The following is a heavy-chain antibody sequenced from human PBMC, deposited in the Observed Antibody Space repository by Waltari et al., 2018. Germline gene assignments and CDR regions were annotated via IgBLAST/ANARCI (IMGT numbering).Heavy chain of an antibody. V-gene: IGHV4-59*01. D-gene: IGHD2-2*02. CDR2: IYYSGST. J-gene: IGHJ4*02. CDR1: GGSISSYY. Sequence: QVQLQESGPGLVKPSETLSLTCTVSGGSISSYYWSWIRQPPGKGLEWIGYIYYSGSTNYNPSLKSRVTISVDTSKNQFSLKLSSVTAADTAVYYCASVPATAIRVSGFDYWGQETLVTVSS. CDR3: ASVPATAIRVSGFDY.